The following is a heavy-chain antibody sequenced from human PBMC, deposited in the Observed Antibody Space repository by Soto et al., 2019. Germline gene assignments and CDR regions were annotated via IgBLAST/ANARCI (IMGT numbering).Heavy chain of an antibody. CDR1: GFAFGTYA. D-gene: IGHD6-19*01. CDR3: ATGGSSGWFYFDF. V-gene: IGHV3-23*01. J-gene: IGHJ4*02. CDR2: TPSSGGSA. Sequence: GALRLSCAASGFAFGTYAMNWVRQAPGKGLEWVSSTPSSGGSAYYADSVRGRFTISRDNSKNTVYLQLDSLRPEDSAIYYCATGGSSGWFYFDFWGQGTQVTVSS.